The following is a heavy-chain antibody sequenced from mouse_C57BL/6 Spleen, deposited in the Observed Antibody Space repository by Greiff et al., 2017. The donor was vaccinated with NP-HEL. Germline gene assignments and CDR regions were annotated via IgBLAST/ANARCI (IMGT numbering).Heavy chain of an antibody. CDR1: GYSFTGYF. CDR3: ARNGNGGYYAMDY. V-gene: IGHV1-20*01. CDR2: INPYNGDT. Sequence: VQLKQSGPELVKPGDSVKISCKASGYSFTGYFMNWVMQSHGKSLEWIGRINPYNGDTFYNQKFKGKATLTVDKSSSTAHMELRSLTSEDSAVYYCARNGNGGYYAMDYWGQGTSVTVSS. D-gene: IGHD2-1*01. J-gene: IGHJ4*01.